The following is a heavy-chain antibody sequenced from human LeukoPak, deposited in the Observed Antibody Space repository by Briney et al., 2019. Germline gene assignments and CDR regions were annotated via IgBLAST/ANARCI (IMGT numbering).Heavy chain of an antibody. CDR3: ARGRAILWFGELEEAFDI. V-gene: IGHV4-39*07. Sequence: PSETLSLTCTVSGGSISSSSYYWGWIRQPPGKGLEWIGSIYYSGSTYYNPSLKSRVTISVDTSKNQFSLKLSSVTAADTAVYYCARGRAILWFGELEEAFDIWGQGTMVTVSS. D-gene: IGHD3-10*01. CDR1: GGSISSSSYY. J-gene: IGHJ3*02. CDR2: IYYSGST.